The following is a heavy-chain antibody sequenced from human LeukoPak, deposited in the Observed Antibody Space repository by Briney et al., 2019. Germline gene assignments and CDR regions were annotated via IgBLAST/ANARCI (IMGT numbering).Heavy chain of an antibody. J-gene: IGHJ4*02. CDR1: GGSVSRDNYY. V-gene: IGHV4-39*07. CDR3: ARDLLTTTDY. D-gene: IGHD4-11*01. CDR2: IYQSGST. Sequence: PSETLSLTCTVSGGSVSRDNYYWGWIRQPPGKGLEWIGNIYQSGSTYYNPSLKSRLTISIHTSKNQFSLKLTSVTAADTAVYYCARDLLTTTDYWGQGTLVTVSS.